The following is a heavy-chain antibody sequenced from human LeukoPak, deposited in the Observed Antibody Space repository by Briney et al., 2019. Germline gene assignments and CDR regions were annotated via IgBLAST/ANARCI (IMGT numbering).Heavy chain of an antibody. CDR3: VPLSSASVGNWCDP. V-gene: IGHV3-64D*09. J-gene: IGHJ5*02. Sequence: GGSLRLSCSATGFTYNRYSMHWVRQAPGKGLQYISAISTNGGSTYYADSVKGRFTISRDNSKNTLYLQMSSLRAEDTAVYYCVPLSSASVGNWCDPCGQGTLVTVSS. D-gene: IGHD6-6*01. CDR2: ISTNGGST. CDR1: GFTYNRYS.